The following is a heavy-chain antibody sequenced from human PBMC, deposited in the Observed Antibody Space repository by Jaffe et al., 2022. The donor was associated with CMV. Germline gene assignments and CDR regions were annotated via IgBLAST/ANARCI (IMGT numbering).Heavy chain of an antibody. CDR2: ISSSGSTI. J-gene: IGHJ4*02. CDR1: GFTFSSYE. CDR3: ARELDSSSFYYFDY. V-gene: IGHV3-48*03. D-gene: IGHD6-13*01. Sequence: EVQLVESGGGLVQPGGSLRLSCAASGFTFSSYEMNWVRQAPGKGLEWVSYISSSGSTIYYADSVKGRFTISRDNAKNSLYLQMNSLRAEDTAVYYCARELDSSSFYYFDYWGQGTLVTVSS.